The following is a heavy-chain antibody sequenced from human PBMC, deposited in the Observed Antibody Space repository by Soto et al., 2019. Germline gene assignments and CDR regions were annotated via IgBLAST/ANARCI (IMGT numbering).Heavy chain of an antibody. V-gene: IGHV4-59*08. CDR1: GGSISSYY. CDR2: IYYSGST. J-gene: IGHJ5*02. CDR3: ARGRGYSYGLDP. D-gene: IGHD5-18*01. Sequence: SETLSLTCTVSGGSISSYYWSWIRQPPGKGLELIGYIYYSGSTNYNPSLKSRVTISVDTSKNQFSLSLSSVTAADTAVYYCARGRGYSYGLDPWGQGTLVTVSS.